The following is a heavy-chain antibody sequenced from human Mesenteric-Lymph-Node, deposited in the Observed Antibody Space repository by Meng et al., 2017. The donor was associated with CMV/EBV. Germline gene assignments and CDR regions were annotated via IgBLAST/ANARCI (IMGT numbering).Heavy chain of an antibody. J-gene: IGHJ3*02. V-gene: IGHV1-2*02. CDR3: ARQTGTDAFDI. CDR1: GYTFTAYY. D-gene: IGHD1/OR15-1a*01. Sequence: ASVKVSCKASGYTFTAYYLHWVRQAPGQGLEWMGWLNPNSGATKFAQKFQGRVTMARDTSIRTAYMELRRLTSDDTAVYYCARQTGTDAFDIWGQGTMVTVSS. CDR2: LNPNSGAT.